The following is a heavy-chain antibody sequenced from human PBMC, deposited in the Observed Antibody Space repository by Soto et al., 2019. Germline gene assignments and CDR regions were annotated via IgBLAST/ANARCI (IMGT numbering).Heavy chain of an antibody. CDR3: ARWWSGSRQGFDP. D-gene: IGHD3-3*01. Sequence: QVQLQESGPGLVKPSQTLSLTCTVSGGSISSGDYYWSWIRQHPGKGLEWIGYIYYSGSTYYNPCLKSRVTMSVDPSKNQFSLKLSSVTAADTAVYYCARWWSGSRQGFDPWGQGTLVTVSS. V-gene: IGHV4-31*03. CDR2: IYYSGST. J-gene: IGHJ5*02. CDR1: GGSISSGDYY.